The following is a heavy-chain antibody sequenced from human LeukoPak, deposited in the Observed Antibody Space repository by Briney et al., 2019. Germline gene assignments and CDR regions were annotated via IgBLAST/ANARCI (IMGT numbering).Heavy chain of an antibody. D-gene: IGHD2-21*02. CDR3: AGAYCGGDCYLDTYYFDY. CDR2: IIPIFGTA. J-gene: IGHJ4*02. V-gene: IGHV1-69*13. CDR1: GGTFSSYA. Sequence: SVKVSCTASGGTFSSYAISWVRQAPGQGLEWMGGIIPIFGTANYAQKFQGRVTITADESTSTAYMELSSLRSEDTAVYYCAGAYCGGDCYLDTYYFDYWGQGTLVTVSS.